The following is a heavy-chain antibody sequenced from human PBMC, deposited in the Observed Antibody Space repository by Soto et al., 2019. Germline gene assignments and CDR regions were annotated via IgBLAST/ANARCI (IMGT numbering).Heavy chain of an antibody. D-gene: IGHD6-13*01. J-gene: IGHJ4*02. V-gene: IGHV1-2*02. CDR3: ARGGWNIAAAGTGGEDY. CDR1: GYTFTGYY. CDR2: INPNSGGT. Sequence: QVQLVQSGAEVKKPGASVKVSCKASGYTFTGYYMHWVRQAPGQGLEWMGWINPNSGGTNYAQKFQGRVTMTRDTSISTGYMELSRLRSDGTAVYYCARGGWNIAAAGTGGEDYWGQGTLVTVSS.